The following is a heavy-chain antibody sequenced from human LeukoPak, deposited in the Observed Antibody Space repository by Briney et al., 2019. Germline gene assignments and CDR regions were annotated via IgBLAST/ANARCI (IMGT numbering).Heavy chain of an antibody. CDR1: GGSISDYY. Sequence: PSETLSLTCTVSGGSISDYYWNWMRQPPGKGLEWIGYIYYSGSTNYNPSLKSRVTISVDTSKNQFSLKLSSVIAADTAVYYCAGMVVGAAHFDYWGQGTLVTVSS. V-gene: IGHV4-59*01. CDR2: IYYSGST. J-gene: IGHJ4*02. CDR3: AGMVVGAAHFDY. D-gene: IGHD1-26*01.